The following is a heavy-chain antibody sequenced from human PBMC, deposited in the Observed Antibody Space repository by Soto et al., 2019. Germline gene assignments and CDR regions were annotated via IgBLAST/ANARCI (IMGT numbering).Heavy chain of an antibody. CDR2: ISDSGGST. CDR1: GFTFSSYA. Sequence: GGSLRLSCAASGFTFSSYAMSWVRQAPGKGLEWVSAISDSGGSTYYEDSVKSRFTISRDNSKNTQYLQMNSMRAENTAVYYCAICSSPTGGYRGYDSIWYFDYWGQGTLVTVSS. D-gene: IGHD5-12*01. V-gene: IGHV3-23*02. CDR3: AICSSPTGGYRGYDSIWYFDY. J-gene: IGHJ4*02.